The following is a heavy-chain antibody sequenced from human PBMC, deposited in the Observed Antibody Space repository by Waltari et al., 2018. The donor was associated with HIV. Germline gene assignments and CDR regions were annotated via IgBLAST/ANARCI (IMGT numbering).Heavy chain of an antibody. D-gene: IGHD5-12*01. Sequence: QLQLQESGPGLVKPSETLSLTCTVSGGSISSSSYYWGWIRQPPGKGLEWIGSIYYSGSTYYNPSLKSRVTISVDTSKNQFSLKLSSVTAADTAVYYCARRDGRVATISGWFDPWGQGTLVTVSS. J-gene: IGHJ5*02. CDR2: IYYSGST. CDR3: ARRDGRVATISGWFDP. CDR1: GGSISSSSYY. V-gene: IGHV4-39*01.